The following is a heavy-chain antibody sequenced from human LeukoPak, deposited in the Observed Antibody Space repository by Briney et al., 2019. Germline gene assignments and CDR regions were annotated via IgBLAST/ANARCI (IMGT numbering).Heavy chain of an antibody. D-gene: IGHD1-1*01. J-gene: IGHJ6*02. Sequence: SETLSLTCTVSGGSISSYYWSWIRQPPGKGLEWIGEINHSGSTNYNPSLKSRVTISVATSQNQFSLKLRSVTAADTAVYYCARGPRFGTYYYYYGMDVWGQGTTVTVSS. CDR3: ARGPRFGTYYYYYGMDV. CDR2: INHSGST. V-gene: IGHV4-34*01. CDR1: GGSISSYY.